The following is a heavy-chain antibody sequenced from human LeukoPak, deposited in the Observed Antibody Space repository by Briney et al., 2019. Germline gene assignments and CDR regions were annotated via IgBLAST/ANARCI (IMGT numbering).Heavy chain of an antibody. Sequence: SETLPLTCTVSGYSISSGYYWGWIRQPPGKGLEWIGSIYHSGSTYYNPSLKSRVTMSVDTSKNQFSLKLTSVTAADTAVYYCARGPPRYTSYWGQGALVTVSS. CDR1: GYSISSGYY. V-gene: IGHV4-38-2*02. J-gene: IGHJ4*02. CDR2: IYHSGST. D-gene: IGHD5-18*01. CDR3: ARGPPRYTSY.